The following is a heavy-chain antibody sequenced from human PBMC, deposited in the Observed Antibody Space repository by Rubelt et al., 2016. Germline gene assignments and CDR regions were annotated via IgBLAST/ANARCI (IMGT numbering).Heavy chain of an antibody. J-gene: IGHJ4*02. D-gene: IGHD4-11*01. CDR3: ARDVSSNYAYDH. V-gene: IGHV3-33*01. CDR1: GFTFSSCG. CDR2: IWYDGSNK. Sequence: GGGVVQPGRSLRLSCAASGFTFSSCGMHWVRQAPGKGLEWVAVIWYDGSNKYYADSVKGRFTISRDNSKNTLYLQMNSLRAEDTAVYHCARDVSSNYAYDHWGQGTLVTVSS.